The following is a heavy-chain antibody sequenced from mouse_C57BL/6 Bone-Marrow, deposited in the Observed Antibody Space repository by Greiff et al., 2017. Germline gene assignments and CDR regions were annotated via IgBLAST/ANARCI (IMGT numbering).Heavy chain of an antibody. Sequence: EVMLVESGGGLVQPGGSLSLSCAASGFTFTDYYMSWVRQPPGKALEWLGFIRNKANGYTTEYSASVKGRFTISRDNSQSILYLQMNALRAEDSATYYCARWPYYLDSNFVPYYAMDYWGQGTSVTVSS. CDR1: GFTFTDYY. D-gene: IGHD2-5*01. V-gene: IGHV7-3*01. CDR2: IRNKANGYTT. J-gene: IGHJ4*01. CDR3: ARWPYYLDSNFVPYYAMDY.